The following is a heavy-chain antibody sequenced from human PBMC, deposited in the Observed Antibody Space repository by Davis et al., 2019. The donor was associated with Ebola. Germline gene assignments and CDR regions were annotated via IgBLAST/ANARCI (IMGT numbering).Heavy chain of an antibody. Sequence: GESLKISCAASGFTFSSYAMSWVRQAPGKGLEWVSSISSSSSYIYYADSVKGRFTISRDNSKNTLYLQMHSLRAEDTAVYYCAREENGGLFDFWGQGTLVTVSS. V-gene: IGHV3-21*04. CDR2: ISSSSSYI. J-gene: IGHJ4*02. D-gene: IGHD7-27*01. CDR3: AREENGGLFDF. CDR1: GFTFSSYA.